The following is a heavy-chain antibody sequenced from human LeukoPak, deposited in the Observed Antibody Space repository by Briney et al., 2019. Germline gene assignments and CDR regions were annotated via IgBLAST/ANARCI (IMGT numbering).Heavy chain of an antibody. Sequence: GGSLRLSCAASGFTLRSYGMNWVRQAPGKGLEWVSYISTSSYYIYYADSVKGRFTISRDDAKNSLYLQMHSLRTEDPAVYYCARDASGSSTGLIDSWDQGTLVTVSS. CDR2: ISTSSYYI. J-gene: IGHJ4*02. D-gene: IGHD1-26*01. CDR1: GFTLRSYG. V-gene: IGHV3-21*01. CDR3: ARDASGSSTGLIDS.